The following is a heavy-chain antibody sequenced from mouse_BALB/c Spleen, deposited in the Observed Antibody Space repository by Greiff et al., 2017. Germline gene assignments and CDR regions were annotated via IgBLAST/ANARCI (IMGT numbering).Heavy chain of an antibody. D-gene: IGHD2-10*02. CDR2: ILPGSGST. CDR3: ARAEYGNYVIWYFDV. V-gene: IGHV1-9*01. J-gene: IGHJ1*01. CDR1: GYTFSSYW. Sequence: QVQLKESGAELMKPGASVKISCKATGYTFSSYWIEWVKQRPGHGLEWIGEILPGSGSTNYNEKFKGKATFTADTSSKTAYMQLSSLTSEDSAVYYCARAEYGNYVIWYFDVWGAGTTVTVSS.